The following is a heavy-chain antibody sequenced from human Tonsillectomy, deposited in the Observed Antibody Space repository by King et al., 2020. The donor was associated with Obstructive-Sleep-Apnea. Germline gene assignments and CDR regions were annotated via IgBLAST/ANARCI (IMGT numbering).Heavy chain of an antibody. CDR1: GFMFNTYV. D-gene: IGHD2-21*02. J-gene: IGHJ6*02. V-gene: IGHV3-30*04. CDR3: ASDKSLLYAMDV. Sequence: VQLVESGGGLVQPGGSLSLSCAASGFMFNTYVLHWVRQAPGKGLEWVALISYDGYSKYYADSVKGRFTISRDNSRNRIFLQMNSLRVEDTALYYCASDKSLLYAMDVWGQGTTVTVSS. CDR2: ISYDGYSK.